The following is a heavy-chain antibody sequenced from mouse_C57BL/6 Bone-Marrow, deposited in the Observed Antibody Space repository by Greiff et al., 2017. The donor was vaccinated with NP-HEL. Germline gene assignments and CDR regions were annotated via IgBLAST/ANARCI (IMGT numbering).Heavy chain of an antibody. D-gene: IGHD1-1*01. Sequence: QVQLKQSGAELARPGASVKLSCKASGYTFTSYGISWVKQRTGQGLEWIGEIYSRSGNTYYNEKFKGKATLTADKSSSTAYMELRSLTSEDSAVYFCARDYGSSPWFAYWGQGTLVTVSA. V-gene: IGHV1-81*01. CDR3: ARDYGSSPWFAY. CDR1: GYTFTSYG. CDR2: IYSRSGNT. J-gene: IGHJ3*01.